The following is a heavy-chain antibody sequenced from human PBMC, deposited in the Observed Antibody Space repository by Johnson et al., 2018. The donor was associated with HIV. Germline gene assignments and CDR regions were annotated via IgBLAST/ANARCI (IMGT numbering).Heavy chain of an antibody. V-gene: IGHV3-11*04. J-gene: IGHJ3*02. CDR2: ISGSGRTI. Sequence: QVQLVESGGDLVKPGGSLRLSCAASGFTFSDYYVTWIRQAPGKGLERASYISGSGRTIYYAASVKGRFIISRDNAKNSLYLQMNSLRAEDTAVYYCARGRSSTRPSDLGSGAFDIWGQGTMVTVSS. D-gene: IGHD2-2*01. CDR1: GFTFSDYY. CDR3: ARGRSSTRPSDLGSGAFDI.